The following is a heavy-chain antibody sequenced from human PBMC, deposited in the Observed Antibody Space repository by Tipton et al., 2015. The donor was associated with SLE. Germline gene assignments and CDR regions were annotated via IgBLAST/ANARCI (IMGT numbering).Heavy chain of an antibody. CDR1: GGSISSYY. D-gene: IGHD1-7*01. J-gene: IGHJ4*02. Sequence: TLSLTCTVSGGSISSYYWSWIRQPPGKGLEWIGYIYYSGSTNYNPSLKSRVTTSVDTSKNQFSLKLSSVTAAGTAVYYCARDKNYRYFDYWGQGTLVTVSS. CDR3: ARDKNYRYFDY. V-gene: IGHV4-59*01. CDR2: IYYSGST.